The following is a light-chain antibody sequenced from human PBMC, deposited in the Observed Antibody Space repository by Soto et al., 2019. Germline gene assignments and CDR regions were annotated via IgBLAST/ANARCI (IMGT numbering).Light chain of an antibody. J-gene: IGKJ5*01. Sequence: NISCRASQSVGSYLAWYQQKPGQAPRLLIYDASNRATGIPARFSGSGSRADFTIPISTPVPADLAVYYSQQLQSSDVTFRHGTRLEIK. CDR1: QSVGSY. CDR2: DAS. CDR3: QQLQSSDVT. V-gene: IGKV3-11*01.